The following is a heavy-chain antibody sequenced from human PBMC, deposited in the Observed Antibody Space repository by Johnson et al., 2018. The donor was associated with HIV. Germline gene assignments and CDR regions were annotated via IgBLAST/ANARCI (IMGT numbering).Heavy chain of an antibody. J-gene: IGHJ3*02. CDR2: ISYDGSNK. Sequence: QVQLVESGGGVVQPGRSLRLSCAASGFTFDDYGMSWVRQAPGKGLEWVAVISYDGSNKYYADSVKGRFTISRDNSKNTLYLQMNSLRAEDTAVYFCARDAPGKDAFDIWGQGTLVTVSS. CDR3: ARDAPGKDAFDI. V-gene: IGHV3-30*03. CDR1: GFTFDDYG.